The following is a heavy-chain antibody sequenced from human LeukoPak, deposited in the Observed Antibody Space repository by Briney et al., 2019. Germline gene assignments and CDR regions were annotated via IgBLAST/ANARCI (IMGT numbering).Heavy chain of an antibody. CDR1: GYTFTGYY. D-gene: IGHD2-2*02. CDR2: INPNSGGT. CDR3: ARGRVVVVPAAIPPVNWYFDL. J-gene: IGHJ2*01. V-gene: IGHV1-2*02. Sequence: ASVKVSCKASGYTFTGYYMHWVRQAPGQGLEWMGWINPNSGGTNYAQKFQGRVTMTRDTSISTAYMELSRLGSDDTAVYYCARGRVVVVPAAIPPVNWYFDLWGRGTLVTVSS.